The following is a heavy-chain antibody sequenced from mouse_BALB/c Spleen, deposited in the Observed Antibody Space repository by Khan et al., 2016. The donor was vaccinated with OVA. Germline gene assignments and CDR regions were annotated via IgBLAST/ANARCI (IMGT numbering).Heavy chain of an antibody. D-gene: IGHD4-1*01. Sequence: EVELVESGGDLVKPGGSLKLSCVASGFTFSSYSMSWVRQTPDKRLEWVATISSGGDYTYYPDNVKGRFTISRDNAKNTLYLQMSSLKSEDTAKYYCASHLTGSFDYWGQGTLVTVSA. V-gene: IGHV5-6*01. CDR3: ASHLTGSFDY. J-gene: IGHJ3*01. CDR2: ISSGGDYT. CDR1: GFTFSSYS.